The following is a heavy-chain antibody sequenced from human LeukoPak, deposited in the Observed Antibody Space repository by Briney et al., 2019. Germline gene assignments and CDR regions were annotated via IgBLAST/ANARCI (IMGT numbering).Heavy chain of an antibody. Sequence: SETLSLTCAVSGGSISSSNWWSWVRQPPGKGLEWIGEIYHSGSTNYNPSLKSRVTISVDKSKNQFSLKLSAVTAADTAVYYCARVKGYSYGHDYWGQGTLVTVPS. V-gene: IGHV4-4*02. CDR3: ARVKGYSYGHDY. CDR1: GGSISSSNW. J-gene: IGHJ4*02. D-gene: IGHD5-18*01. CDR2: IYHSGST.